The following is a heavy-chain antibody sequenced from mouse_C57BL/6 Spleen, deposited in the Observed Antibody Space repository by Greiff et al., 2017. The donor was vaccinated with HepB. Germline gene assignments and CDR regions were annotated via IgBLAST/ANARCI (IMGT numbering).Heavy chain of an antibody. V-gene: IGHV5-17*01. CDR2: ISSGSSTI. Sequence: DVKLVESGGGLVKPGGSLKLSCAASGFTFSDYGMHWVRQAPEKGLEWVAYISSGSSTIYYADTVKGRFTISRDNAKNTLFLQMTSLRSEDTAMYYCARGYYGLWYFDVWGTGTTVTVSS. D-gene: IGHD1-2*01. CDR1: GFTFSDYG. J-gene: IGHJ1*03. CDR3: ARGYYGLWYFDV.